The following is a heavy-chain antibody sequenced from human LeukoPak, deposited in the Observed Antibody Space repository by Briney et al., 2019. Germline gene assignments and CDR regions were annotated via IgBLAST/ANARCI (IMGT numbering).Heavy chain of an antibody. CDR3: ARLDWNPDY. V-gene: IGHV4-38-2*01. D-gene: IGHD1-1*01. CDR2: IHHSGST. Sequence: SETLSLTCAVSGYSISRGYHWGWIRQPPGKGLEWIGSIHHSGSTYYNSSLKSRVTISVDTSKNQFSLKVSSVTAADTAVYYCARLDWNPDYWGQGTLVTVSS. J-gene: IGHJ4*02. CDR1: GYSISRGYH.